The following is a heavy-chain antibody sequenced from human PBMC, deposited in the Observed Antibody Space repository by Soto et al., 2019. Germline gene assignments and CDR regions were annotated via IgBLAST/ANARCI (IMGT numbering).Heavy chain of an antibody. CDR1: GLTVSNAW. V-gene: IGHV3-15*01. CDR2: IKSKTDGGTT. CDR3: TATVPAPNFDY. J-gene: IGHJ4*02. Sequence: GGSLRLSCAASGLTVSNAWMSWVRQAPGKGLEWVGRIKSKTDGGTTDYAAPVKGRFTISRDDSKNTLYLQMNSLKTEDTAVYYCTATVPAPNFDYWGQATLVTVSS. D-gene: IGHD4-17*01.